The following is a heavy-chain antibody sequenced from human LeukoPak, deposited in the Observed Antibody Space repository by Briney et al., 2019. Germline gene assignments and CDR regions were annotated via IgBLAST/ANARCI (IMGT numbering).Heavy chain of an antibody. Sequence: PSETLSLTCTVSGGSISSYYWSWIRQPAGRGLEWIGRVQTSGSTKYNPSLKSRVTMSVDTSKNQFSLKLSSVTAADTAVYYCARDVGSSDAFDIWGQGTMVIVSS. CDR1: GGSISSYY. CDR2: VQTSGST. CDR3: ARDVGSSDAFDI. V-gene: IGHV4-4*07. J-gene: IGHJ3*02. D-gene: IGHD3-10*01.